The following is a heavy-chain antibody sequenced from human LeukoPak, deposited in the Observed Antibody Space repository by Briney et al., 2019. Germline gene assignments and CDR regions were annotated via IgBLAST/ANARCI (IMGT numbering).Heavy chain of an antibody. CDR1: GFTFSSYA. CDR2: ISGSGGST. J-gene: IGHJ6*03. CDR3: ARRTVTKGDIGYYYYMDV. Sequence: GGSLRLSCAASGFTFSSYAMSWVRQAPGKGLEWVSGISGSGGSTYYADSVKGRFTISRDNTKNSLYLQMNSLRAEDTAVYYCARRTVTKGDIGYYYYMDVWGKGTTVTISS. D-gene: IGHD4-11*01. V-gene: IGHV3-23*01.